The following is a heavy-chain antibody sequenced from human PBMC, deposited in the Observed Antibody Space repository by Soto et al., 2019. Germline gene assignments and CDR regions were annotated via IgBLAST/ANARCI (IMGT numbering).Heavy chain of an antibody. CDR2: IYYSGST. D-gene: IGHD2-2*01. CDR3: ARSRCISCALDY. V-gene: IGHV4-59*01. J-gene: IGHJ4*02. CDR1: GGSISSYY. Sequence: SETLSLTCTVSGGSISSYYWSWIRQPPGKGLEWIGYIYYSGSTNYNPSLKSRDTISVDTSKNQFSLKLSSVTAADTAVYYCARSRCISCALDYWGQGTLVTVSS.